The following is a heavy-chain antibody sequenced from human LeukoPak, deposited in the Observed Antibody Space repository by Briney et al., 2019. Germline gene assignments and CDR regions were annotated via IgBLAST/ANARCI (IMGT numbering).Heavy chain of an antibody. D-gene: IGHD3-3*01. J-gene: IGHJ4*02. Sequence: PGGSLRLSCAASGFTVSSNYWSWIRQPPGKGLEWIGEINHSGSTNYNPSLKSRVTISVDTSKNQFSLKLSSVTAADTAVYYCARLQTNDFWSGHPYYFDYWGQGTLVTVSS. CDR1: GFTVSSNY. CDR3: ARLQTNDFWSGHPYYFDY. CDR2: INHSGST. V-gene: IGHV4-34*01.